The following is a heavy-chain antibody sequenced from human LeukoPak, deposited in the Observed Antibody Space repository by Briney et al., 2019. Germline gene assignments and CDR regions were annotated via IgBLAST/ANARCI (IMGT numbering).Heavy chain of an antibody. CDR3: AKDTAAGTVAVPGYYYGMDV. D-gene: IGHD6-13*01. CDR2: ISWNSGSI. J-gene: IGHJ6*02. Sequence: PGGSLRLSCAASGFTFDDYAMHWVRQAPGKGLEWVSGISWNSGSIGYADSVKGRFTISRDNAKNSLYLQMNSLRAEDTALYYCAKDTAAGTVAVPGYYYGMDVWGQGTTVTVSS. CDR1: GFTFDDYA. V-gene: IGHV3-9*01.